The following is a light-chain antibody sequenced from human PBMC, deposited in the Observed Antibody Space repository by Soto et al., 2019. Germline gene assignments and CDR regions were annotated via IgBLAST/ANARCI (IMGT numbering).Light chain of an antibody. J-gene: IGKJ5*01. CDR3: QKTNSVQVT. CDR1: QSISSY. CDR2: AAS. Sequence: DIRMTQSPSSLSASVGDTVTITCRASQSISSYLNWYRHKPGKAPELLIYAASSLQSGVPSRFSGSGSGTDFTLTISSLQPEDFATYYCQKTNSVQVTCGQGTRLEIK. V-gene: IGKV1-39*01.